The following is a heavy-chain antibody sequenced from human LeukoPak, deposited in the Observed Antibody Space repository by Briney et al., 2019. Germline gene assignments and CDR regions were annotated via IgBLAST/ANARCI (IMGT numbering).Heavy chain of an antibody. D-gene: IGHD1-1*01. Sequence: SVKVSCKASGGTFSNYAISWVRQAPGQGLEWMGGIIPIFGTTNYAHKFQGRVTITADESTSTAYMELSSLRSEDTAVYYCARVGMERPIDYYYMDVWGKGTTVTISS. CDR3: ARVGMERPIDYYYMDV. V-gene: IGHV1-69*13. J-gene: IGHJ6*03. CDR1: GGTFSNYA. CDR2: IIPIFGTT.